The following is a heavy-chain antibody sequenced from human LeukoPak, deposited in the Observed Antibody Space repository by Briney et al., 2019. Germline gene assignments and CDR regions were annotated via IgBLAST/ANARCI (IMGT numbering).Heavy chain of an antibody. D-gene: IGHD3/OR15-3a*01. CDR3: ARDRAALQDWVEFDP. V-gene: IGHV3-66*03. CDR2: IRDSGEA. CDR1: GFRVSDYY. Sequence: GGSLSLSCAVSGFRVSDYYMSWVRQAPGEGLEWVGFIRDSGEASYADFVRGRFAISRDESENTLYLQMNSLRVEDTAVYFCARDRAALQDWVEFDPWGQGTPVIVSS. J-gene: IGHJ5*02.